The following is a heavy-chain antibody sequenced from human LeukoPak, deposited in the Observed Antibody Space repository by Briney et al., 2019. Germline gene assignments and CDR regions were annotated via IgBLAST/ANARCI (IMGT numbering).Heavy chain of an antibody. Sequence: GSLRLSCAVSGVTFSSYAMSWVRQAPGKGLEWVSAISSSGGSTYYADSVKGRFTISRDNSKNTLYLQMNSLRGEDTAVYYCAKRAGFYGLDVWGQGTTVTVSS. CDR1: GVTFSSYA. CDR2: ISSSGGST. CDR3: AKRAGFYGLDV. D-gene: IGHD3-10*01. J-gene: IGHJ6*02. V-gene: IGHV3-23*01.